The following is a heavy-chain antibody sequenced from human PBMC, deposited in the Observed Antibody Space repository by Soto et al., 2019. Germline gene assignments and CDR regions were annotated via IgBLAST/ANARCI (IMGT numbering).Heavy chain of an antibody. CDR1: GDSISSPKW. Sequence: QVQLQESGPGLVKPSGTLSLTCAVSGDSISSPKWWTWLRQPPGKGLEWFGALLHSGTTNYNPSLMRRVTWSVDKPQNQSSLKLTSVTAADMAMYYCAYSTGWYRHDVWGQGTSVTVSS. CDR2: LLHSGTT. CDR3: AYSTGWYRHDV. J-gene: IGHJ3*01. V-gene: IGHV4-4*02. D-gene: IGHD6-19*01.